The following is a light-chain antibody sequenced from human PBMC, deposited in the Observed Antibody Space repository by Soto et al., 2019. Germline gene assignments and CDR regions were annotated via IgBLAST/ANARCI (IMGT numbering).Light chain of an antibody. V-gene: IGKV3-15*01. CDR1: QSVSSN. CDR3: QQHNNWPLT. J-gene: IGKJ4*01. CDR2: GIS. Sequence: EIVMTQSPATLSVSPGERATLSCRASQSVSSNLAWYQQKPGQAPRLLMYGISTRATGIPARFSGSGSGTEFTLTISRLQSEDFAIYYCQQHNNWPLTFGGGTKVEIK.